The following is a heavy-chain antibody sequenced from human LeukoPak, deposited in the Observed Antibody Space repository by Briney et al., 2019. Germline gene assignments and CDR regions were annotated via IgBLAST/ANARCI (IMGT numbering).Heavy chain of an antibody. J-gene: IGHJ4*02. CDR2: INPNSGAT. V-gene: IGHV1-2*02. Sequence: WASVKVSCKASGYTFTGYFMHWVRQAPGQGLEWMGWINPNSGATNYAQNFQGRVTMTRDTSISTAYMELRSDDTAVYYCARGPYDTSGYYHIDYWGQGTLVTVSS. CDR3: ARGPYDTSGYYHIDY. D-gene: IGHD3-22*01. CDR1: GYTFTGYF.